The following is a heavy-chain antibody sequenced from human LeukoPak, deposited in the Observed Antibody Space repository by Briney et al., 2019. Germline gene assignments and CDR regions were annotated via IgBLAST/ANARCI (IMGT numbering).Heavy chain of an antibody. V-gene: IGHV3-64*01. CDR2: ISSNGGST. CDR1: GFTFSGYA. J-gene: IGHJ4*02. Sequence: PGGSLRLSCAASGFTFSGYAMHWVRQAPGKGLEYVSAISSNGGSTYYANSVKGRFTISRDNSKNTLYLQMGSLRAEDMAVYYCARSYSSGWYSYYWGQGTLVTVSS. D-gene: IGHD6-19*01. CDR3: ARSYSSGWYSYY.